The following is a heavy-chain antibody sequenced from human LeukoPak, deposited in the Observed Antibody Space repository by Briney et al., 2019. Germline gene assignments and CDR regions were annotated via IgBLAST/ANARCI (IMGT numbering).Heavy chain of an antibody. V-gene: IGHV3-30*18. Sequence: GGSLRLSCAASGYTFSSYGMHWVRQAPGKGLEWVAVISYDGSNKYYADSVKGRFTISRDNSKNTLYLQMNSLRAEDTAVYYCAKDQAFDYWGQGTLVTVSS. CDR1: GYTFSSYG. J-gene: IGHJ4*02. CDR3: AKDQAFDY. CDR2: ISYDGSNK.